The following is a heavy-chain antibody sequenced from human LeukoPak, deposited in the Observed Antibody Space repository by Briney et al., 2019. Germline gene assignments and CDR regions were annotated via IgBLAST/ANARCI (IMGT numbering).Heavy chain of an antibody. CDR3: ARAFSGTYVVDAFDI. Sequence: QPGGSLRLSCAASGFTFSSYAMSWVRQAPGKGLEWVANIKLDGSEKYYVDSVKGRFTISRDNAKNSLYLQMNRLRAEDTAVYYCARAFSGTYVVDAFDIWGQGTMVTVSS. CDR2: IKLDGSEK. D-gene: IGHD1-26*01. J-gene: IGHJ3*02. CDR1: GFTFSSYA. V-gene: IGHV3-7*01.